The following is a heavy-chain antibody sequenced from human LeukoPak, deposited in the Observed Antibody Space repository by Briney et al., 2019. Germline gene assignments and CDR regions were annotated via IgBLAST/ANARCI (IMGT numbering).Heavy chain of an antibody. V-gene: IGHV1-46*01. J-gene: IGHJ5*02. CDR3: ARDNGGGSTWWFDP. CDR2: INPSGSYT. D-gene: IGHD2-15*01. Sequence: ASVKVSCKASGYNFTGYYMHWVRQAPGQGLEWMGIINPSGSYTSYAQKFQGRVTMTRDTSTSTVYMELSSLRSEDTAVYYCARDNGGGSTWWFDPWGQGTLVTVSS. CDR1: GYNFTGYY.